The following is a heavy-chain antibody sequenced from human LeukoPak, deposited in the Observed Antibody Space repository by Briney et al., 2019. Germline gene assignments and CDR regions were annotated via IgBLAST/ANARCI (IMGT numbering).Heavy chain of an antibody. CDR3: ARDPSSGWYLKGWFDP. CDR2: ISSSSNYI. D-gene: IGHD6-19*01. V-gene: IGHV3-21*01. J-gene: IGHJ5*02. CDR1: GFTFSSYS. Sequence: PGGSLRLSCAASGFTFSSYSMNWVRQAPGKGLEWVSSISSSSNYIYYADSVKGRFTISRDNAKNSLYLQMNSLRAEDTAVYYCARDPSSGWYLKGWFDPWGQGTLVAVSS.